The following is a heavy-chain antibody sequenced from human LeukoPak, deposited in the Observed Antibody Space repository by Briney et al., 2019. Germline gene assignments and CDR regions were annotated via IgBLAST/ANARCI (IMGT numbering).Heavy chain of an antibody. D-gene: IGHD6-19*01. Sequence: PGGSLRLSCAASGFTFDDYAMHWVRQAPGKGLEWVSGISWNSGSIGYADSVKGRFTISRDNAKNSLYLQMNSLRAEDTALYYCAKARMITIPTNSSGWHFDYWGQGTLVTVSS. J-gene: IGHJ4*02. CDR2: ISWNSGSI. V-gene: IGHV3-9*01. CDR3: AKARMITIPTNSSGWHFDY. CDR1: GFTFDDYA.